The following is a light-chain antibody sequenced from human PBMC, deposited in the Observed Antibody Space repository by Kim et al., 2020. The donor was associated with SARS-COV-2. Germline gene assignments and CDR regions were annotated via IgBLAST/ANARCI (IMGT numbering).Light chain of an antibody. CDR2: GNS. Sequence: QSFTISCTGSSSNIGAGYDVHWYQQLPGTAPKVLIYGNSNRPSGVPDRFSGSKSGTSASLAITGLQAEDEADYYCQSYDSSLSGYVFGTGTKVTVL. J-gene: IGLJ1*01. CDR3: QSYDSSLSGYV. V-gene: IGLV1-40*01. CDR1: SSNIGAGYD.